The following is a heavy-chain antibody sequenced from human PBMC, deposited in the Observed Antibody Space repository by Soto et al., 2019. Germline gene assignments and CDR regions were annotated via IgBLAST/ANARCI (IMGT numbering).Heavy chain of an antibody. CDR1: GFTFITYD. CDR3: ARRKERSGPYYLDL. J-gene: IGHJ4*02. V-gene: IGHV1-8*01. D-gene: IGHD6-25*01. CDR2: MNPNNGNA. Sequence: QVQLLQSGAEVKKPGASVKVSCKASGFTFITYDFSWVRQAAGQRLEWMGWMNPNNGNAGFAQKFRGRINMTRNTSISTAYLELSSLRSDDSAVYFCARRKERSGPYYLDLWGQGTQVTVSS.